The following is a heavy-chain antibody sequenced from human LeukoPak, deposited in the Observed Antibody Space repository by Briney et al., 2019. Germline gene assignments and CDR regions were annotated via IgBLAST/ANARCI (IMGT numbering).Heavy chain of an antibody. CDR3: SREFPFCGADCFSGVFDI. CDR2: ISVINSGNT. D-gene: IGHD2-21*02. Sequence: ASVKVSCKASGYTFSSYGINWVRQAPGQGLEWMGWISVINSGNTRYAQNFQGRLTKTTDTSTTTAYMELRSLRSDDTAVYYCSREFPFCGADCFSGVFDIWGQGTMVTVS. V-gene: IGHV1-18*01. CDR1: GYTFSSYG. J-gene: IGHJ3*02.